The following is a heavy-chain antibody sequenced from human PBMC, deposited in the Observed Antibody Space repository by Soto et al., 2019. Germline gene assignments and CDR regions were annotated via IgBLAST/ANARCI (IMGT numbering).Heavy chain of an antibody. D-gene: IGHD2-2*01. V-gene: IGHV3-23*01. CDR2: ISGSGGST. Sequence: GGSLRLSCAASGFTFSSYAMSWVRQAPGKGLDWVSAISGSGGSTYYADSVKGRFTISRDNSKNTLYLQMNSLRAEDTAVYYCAKEGGYCSSTSCRDAFDIWGQGTMVTVSS. CDR3: AKEGGYCSSTSCRDAFDI. CDR1: GFTFSSYA. J-gene: IGHJ3*02.